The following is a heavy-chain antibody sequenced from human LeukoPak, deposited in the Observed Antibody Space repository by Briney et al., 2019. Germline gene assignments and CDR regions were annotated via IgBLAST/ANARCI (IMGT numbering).Heavy chain of an antibody. V-gene: IGHV3-21*01. CDR1: GFTFSSYS. CDR2: ISSSSSYI. D-gene: IGHD3-22*01. J-gene: IGHJ4*02. Sequence: PGGSLRLSCAASGFTFSSYSMNWVRQAPGKGLEWVSSISSSSSYIYYADSVKGRFTISRDNAKNSLYLQMNSLRAEDTAVYYCARVSYDSSGYQDYFDYWGQGTLVTVSS. CDR3: ARVSYDSSGYQDYFDY.